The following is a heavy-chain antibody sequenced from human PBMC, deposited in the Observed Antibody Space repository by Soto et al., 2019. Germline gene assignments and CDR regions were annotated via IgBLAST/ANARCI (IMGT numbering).Heavy chain of an antibody. CDR3: ARVGYGSGSGWFVP. D-gene: IGHD3-10*01. J-gene: IGHJ5*02. CDR2: IYHSGST. Sequence: SETLSLTCAVSGGSISSGGYSWSWIRQPPGKGLEWIGYIYHSGSTYYNPSLKSRVTISVDRSKNQFPLKLSSVTAADTAVYYCARVGYGSGSGWFVPWGPGTLLTVFS. CDR1: GGSISSGGYS. V-gene: IGHV4-30-2*01.